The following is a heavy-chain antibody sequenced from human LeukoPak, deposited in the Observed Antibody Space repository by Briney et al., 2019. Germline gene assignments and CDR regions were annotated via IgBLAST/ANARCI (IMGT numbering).Heavy chain of an antibody. D-gene: IGHD6-13*01. CDR2: INPNSGGT. Sequence: RASVKVSCKASGYTFTGYYMHWVRQAPGQGLEWMGWINPNSGGTNYAQKFQGRVTMTRDTSISTAYMELSRLRSDDTAAYYCVRDRSPALGYSSSWYLDYWGQGTLVTVSS. CDR1: GYTFTGYY. CDR3: VRDRSPALGYSSSWYLDY. J-gene: IGHJ4*02. V-gene: IGHV1-2*02.